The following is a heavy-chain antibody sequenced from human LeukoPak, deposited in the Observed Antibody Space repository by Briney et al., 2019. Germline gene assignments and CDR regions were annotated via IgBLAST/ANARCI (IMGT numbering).Heavy chain of an antibody. CDR1: GGSFSGYY. CDR2: INHSGST. CDR3: ARHKGYSSGWYQGYYYYMDV. V-gene: IGHV4-34*01. Sequence: SETLSLTCAVYGGSFSGYYWSWIRQPPGKGLEWIGEINHSGSTNYNPSLKSRVTISVDTSKNQFSLKLSSVTAADTAVYYCARHKGYSSGWYQGYYYYMDVWGKGTTVTISS. J-gene: IGHJ6*03. D-gene: IGHD6-19*01.